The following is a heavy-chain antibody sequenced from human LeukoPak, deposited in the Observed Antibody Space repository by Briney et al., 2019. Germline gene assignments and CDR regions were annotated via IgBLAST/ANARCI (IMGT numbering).Heavy chain of an antibody. Sequence: GRSLRLSCAASGFTFSRYGMHWVRQAPGKGLEWVAVIWYDGSNKYYADSVKGRFTISRDNSRNTLYLQMNSLRAEDTAVYYCAKDPSKGYYDSSGYSHFDYWGQGTLVTVSS. J-gene: IGHJ4*02. CDR3: AKDPSKGYYDSSGYSHFDY. CDR1: GFTFSRYG. CDR2: IWYDGSNK. V-gene: IGHV3-33*06. D-gene: IGHD3-22*01.